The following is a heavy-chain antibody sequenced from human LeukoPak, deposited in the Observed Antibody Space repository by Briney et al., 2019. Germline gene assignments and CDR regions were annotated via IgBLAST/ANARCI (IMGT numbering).Heavy chain of an antibody. CDR2: ITSRSSYM. Sequence: GGSLRRSCAASGFTFSDYSMNWVRQAPGKGLEWVSSITSRSSYMYYGDSVKGRFTISRDNAKNSLYLQMNSLRAEDTAVYYCTRDPIAAAASGGDNWGQGTLITVSS. J-gene: IGHJ4*02. CDR3: TRDPIAAAASGGDN. CDR1: GFTFSDYS. V-gene: IGHV3-21*01. D-gene: IGHD6-13*01.